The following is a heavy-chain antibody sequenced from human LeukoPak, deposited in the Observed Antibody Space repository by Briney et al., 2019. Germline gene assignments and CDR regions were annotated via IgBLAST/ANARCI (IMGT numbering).Heavy chain of an antibody. CDR2: ISSSSSYI. D-gene: IGHD3-22*01. Sequence: KAGGSLRLSCAASGFTFSSYSMNWVRQAPGKGLEWVSSISSSSSYIYYADSVKGRFTISRDNAKNSLYLQMNSLRAEDTAVYYCARTDYFDSGPRGAFDIWGQGTVVTVSS. CDR1: GFTFSSYS. CDR3: ARTDYFDSGPRGAFDI. V-gene: IGHV3-21*01. J-gene: IGHJ3*02.